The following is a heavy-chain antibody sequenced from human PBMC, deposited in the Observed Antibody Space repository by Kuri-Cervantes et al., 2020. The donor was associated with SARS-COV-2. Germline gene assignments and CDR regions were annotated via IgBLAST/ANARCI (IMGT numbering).Heavy chain of an antibody. CDR3: ARYFRDHVLLWFGELNEPSDY. CDR1: GFTFSDYY. Sequence: GESLKISCAASGFTFSDYYMSWIRQAPGKGLEWVSYISSSGSTIYYADSVKGRFTISRDNAKNSLYLQMNSLRAEDTAVYYCARYFRDHVLLWFGELNEPSDYWGQGTLVTVSS. D-gene: IGHD3-10*01. V-gene: IGHV3-11*04. CDR2: ISSSGSTI. J-gene: IGHJ4*02.